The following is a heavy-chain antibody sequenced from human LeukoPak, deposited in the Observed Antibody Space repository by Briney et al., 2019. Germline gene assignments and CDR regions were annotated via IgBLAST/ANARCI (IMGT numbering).Heavy chain of an antibody. Sequence: ASVKVSCKASGYTFTSYGISWVRQAPGQGLEWMGWISAYNGNTNYAQKLQGRVTMTTDTSTSTAYMELRSLRSDDTAVYYCARVTDGSGSYYNDFDYWGQGTLVTVSS. CDR3: ARVTDGSGSYYNDFDY. CDR2: ISAYNGNT. V-gene: IGHV1-18*01. D-gene: IGHD3-10*01. CDR1: GYTFTSYG. J-gene: IGHJ4*02.